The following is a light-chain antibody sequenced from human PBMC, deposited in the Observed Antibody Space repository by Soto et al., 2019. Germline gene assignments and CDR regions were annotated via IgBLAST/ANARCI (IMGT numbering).Light chain of an antibody. Sequence: QSALTQPPSASGSPGQSVTISCTGTSSDVGGYNYVSWYQQHPGKAPKLMIFGVTKRPSGVPDRFSGSKSGNTASLTVSGLQAEDEADYYCSSYAGSDSWGVFGGGTKLTVL. CDR3: SSYAGSDSWGV. CDR1: SSDVGGYNY. J-gene: IGLJ3*02. CDR2: GVT. V-gene: IGLV2-8*01.